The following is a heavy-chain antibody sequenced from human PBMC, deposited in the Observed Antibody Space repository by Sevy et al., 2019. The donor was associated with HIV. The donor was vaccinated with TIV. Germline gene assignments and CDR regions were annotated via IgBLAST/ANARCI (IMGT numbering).Heavy chain of an antibody. CDR2: IKSRPDGGTT. CDR1: GFTFSYAW. J-gene: IGHJ6*02. CDR3: STDPIIVLLVTDGMDV. V-gene: IGHV3-15*01. D-gene: IGHD2-8*01. Sequence: GGSLRLSCVASGFTFSYAWMSWVRQAPGKGLEWVGRIKSRPDGGTTDYAAPVKGRFTISRDDSKNTLYLQMNCLKTEDTGVYYCSTDPIIVLLVTDGMDVWGQGTTVTVSS.